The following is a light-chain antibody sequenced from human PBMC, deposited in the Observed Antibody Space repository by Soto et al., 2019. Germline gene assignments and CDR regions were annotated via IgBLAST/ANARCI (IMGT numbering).Light chain of an antibody. CDR2: HAS. V-gene: IGKV1-5*01. Sequence: DIQITQSPSTLSASVGDRVTITCRASQSINGWLSWYQQSPGKAPKLLIYHASTLESGVPSRFSGSGSGTGFTLTISSLQPDDFATYYCQEYVYYSTFGGGTKVDIK. CDR3: QEYVYYST. CDR1: QSINGW. J-gene: IGKJ4*01.